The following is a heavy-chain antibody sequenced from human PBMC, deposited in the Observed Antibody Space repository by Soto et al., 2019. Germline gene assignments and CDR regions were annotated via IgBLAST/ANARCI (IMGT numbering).Heavy chain of an antibody. CDR3: ARAITMVRGEWFDP. D-gene: IGHD3-10*01. Sequence: SETLSLTCTVSGGSISSGDYYWSWIRQPPGKGLEWIGYIYYSGSTYYNPSLKSRVTISVDTSKNQFSLKLSSVTAADTAVYYCARAITMVRGEWFDPWGQGTLVTVSS. CDR1: GGSISSGDYY. CDR2: IYYSGST. V-gene: IGHV4-30-4*01. J-gene: IGHJ5*02.